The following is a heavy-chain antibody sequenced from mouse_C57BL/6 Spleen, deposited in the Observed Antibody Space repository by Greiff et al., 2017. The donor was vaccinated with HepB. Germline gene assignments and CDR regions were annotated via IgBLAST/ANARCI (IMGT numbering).Heavy chain of an antibody. J-gene: IGHJ4*01. Sequence: EVQVVESEGGLVQPGSSMKLSCTASGFTFSDYYMAWVRQVPEKGLEWVANINYDGSSTYYLDSLKSRFIISRDNAKNILYLQMSSLKSEDTATYYCARDDGNYAMDYWGQGTSVTVSS. CDR3: ARDDGNYAMDY. CDR2: INYDGSST. CDR1: GFTFSDYY. V-gene: IGHV5-16*01. D-gene: IGHD2-3*01.